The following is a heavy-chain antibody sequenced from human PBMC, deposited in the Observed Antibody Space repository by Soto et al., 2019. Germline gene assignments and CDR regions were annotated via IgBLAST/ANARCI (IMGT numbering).Heavy chain of an antibody. CDR3: ARHFDYPAAFDI. CDR1: GGSISSSIYY. D-gene: IGHD4-17*01. CDR2: IYFSGST. V-gene: IGHV4-39*01. J-gene: IGHJ3*02. Sequence: QLQLQESGPRLVKPSETLSLTCTVSGGSISSSIYYWGWIRQPPGMGLEWIGRIYFSGSTNCNPSLKSRITMSVDTSRNQFSLRLTSVTAADTAVYYSARHFDYPAAFDIWGQGTVVTVSS.